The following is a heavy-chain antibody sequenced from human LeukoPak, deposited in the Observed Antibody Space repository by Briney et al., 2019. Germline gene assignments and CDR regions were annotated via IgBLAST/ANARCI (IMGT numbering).Heavy chain of an antibody. D-gene: IGHD5-24*01. CDR1: GYTFTSYD. CDR2: ISAYNGNT. Sequence: GASVKVSCKASGYTFTSYDISWVRQAPGQGLEWMGWISAYNGNTNYAQKLQGRVTMTTDTSTSTAYMELRSLRSDDTAVYYCARGRAEMATIWGDWFDPWGQGTLVTVSS. J-gene: IGHJ5*02. V-gene: IGHV1-18*01. CDR3: ARGRAEMATIWGDWFDP.